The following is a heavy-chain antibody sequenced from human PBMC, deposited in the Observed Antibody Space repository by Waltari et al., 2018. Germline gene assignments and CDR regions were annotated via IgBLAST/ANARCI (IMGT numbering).Heavy chain of an antibody. V-gene: IGHV4-34*02. CDR1: GGSFGSFW. J-gene: IGHJ3*02. CDR2: IDQSDHP. Sequence: QVQLQQWGAGVLKPSETLSLTCVVNGGSFGSFWWSWLRQPPGKGLQWIVEIDQSDHPNYKPSLTSRVTISIDTSKNQFYLNLRSVAAADTAVYYCARHRHPGHSFDIWGQGASVLVSS. CDR3: ARHRHPGHSFDI. D-gene: IGHD3-16*02.